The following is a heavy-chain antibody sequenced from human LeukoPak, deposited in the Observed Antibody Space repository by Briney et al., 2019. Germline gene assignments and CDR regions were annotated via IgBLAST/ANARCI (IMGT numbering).Heavy chain of an antibody. J-gene: IGHJ5*02. D-gene: IGHD3-9*01. V-gene: IGHV1-8*02. CDR2: MNPNSGNT. CDR1: GYIFTDYY. CDR3: ARVHYDILTGYLLEYLGDPKNWFDP. Sequence: ASVKVSCKASGYIFTDYYIHWVRQATGQGLEWMGWMNPNSGNTGYAQKFQGRVTMTRNTSISTAYMELSSLRSEDTAVYYCARVHYDILTGYLLEYLGDPKNWFDPWGQGTLVTVSS.